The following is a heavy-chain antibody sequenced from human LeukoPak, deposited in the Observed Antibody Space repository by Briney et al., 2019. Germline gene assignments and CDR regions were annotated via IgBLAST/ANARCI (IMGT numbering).Heavy chain of an antibody. CDR3: ASGYCSSTSCSAFDY. Sequence: ASVKVSCKASGYTXTGYYMHGVRQAPGQGLEWMGWINPNSGGTNYAQKFQGRVTMTRDTSISTAYMELSRLRSDDTAVYYCASGYCSSTSCSAFDYWGQGTLVTVSS. CDR2: INPNSGGT. V-gene: IGHV1-2*02. D-gene: IGHD2-2*03. CDR1: GYTXTGYY. J-gene: IGHJ4*02.